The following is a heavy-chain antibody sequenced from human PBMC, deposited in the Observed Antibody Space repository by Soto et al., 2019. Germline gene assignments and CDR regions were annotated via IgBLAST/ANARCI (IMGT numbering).Heavy chain of an antibody. CDR2: IFSNDEK. D-gene: IGHD3-22*01. Sequence: QVTLKESGPVLVKPTETLTLTCTVSGFSLSNARMVVSWIRQPPGKALEWLAHIFSNDEKSYSTSLKSRLTISKDTSKSQVVLTMTNMDPVDTATYYCALSPYYYDSSGSFDYWGQGTLVTVSS. J-gene: IGHJ4*02. CDR1: GFSLSNARMV. V-gene: IGHV2-26*01. CDR3: ALSPYYYDSSGSFDY.